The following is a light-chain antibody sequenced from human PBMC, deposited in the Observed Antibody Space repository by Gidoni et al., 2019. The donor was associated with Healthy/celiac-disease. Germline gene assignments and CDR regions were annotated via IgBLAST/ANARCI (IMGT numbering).Light chain of an antibody. CDR1: EGISNY. J-gene: IGKJ1*01. CDR3: QQYNSAPRT. CDR2: VAS. V-gene: IGKV1-27*01. Sequence: DIQMTKSPSALSASVGDRVTSPCRASEGISNYLAWYQQKPGQAPKLLIYVASTLQSGVPSRFSGSGSGTDFTLTISSLQSEDFATYYCQQYNSAPRTFGQGTKVEIK.